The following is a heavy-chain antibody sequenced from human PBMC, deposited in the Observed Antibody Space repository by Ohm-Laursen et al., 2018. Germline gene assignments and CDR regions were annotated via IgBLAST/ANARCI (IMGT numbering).Heavy chain of an antibody. CDR1: GYTFTSYD. Sequence: ASVKVSCNASGYTFTSYDINWVRQATGQGLEWMGWMNPNSGNTGYAQKFQGRVTMTRNTSISTAYMELSSLRSEDTAVYYCARGLPMDTAMEFDYWGQGTLVTVSS. D-gene: IGHD5-18*01. V-gene: IGHV1-8*01. CDR3: ARGLPMDTAMEFDY. CDR2: MNPNSGNT. J-gene: IGHJ4*02.